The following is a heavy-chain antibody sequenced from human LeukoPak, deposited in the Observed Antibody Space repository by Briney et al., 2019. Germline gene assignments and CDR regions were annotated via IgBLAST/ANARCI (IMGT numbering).Heavy chain of an antibody. D-gene: IGHD3-9*01. CDR1: GFTFSSYS. CDR3: ARDKSLYDILTGYNYGMDV. V-gene: IGHV3-21*01. J-gene: IGHJ6*02. CDR2: ISSSSSYI. Sequence: GGSLRLSCAASGFTFSSYSMNWVRQAPGKGLEWVSSISSSSSYIYYADSVKGRFTISRDNAKNSLYLQMNSLRAEDTAVYYCARDKSLYDILTGYNYGMDVWGQGTTVTVSS.